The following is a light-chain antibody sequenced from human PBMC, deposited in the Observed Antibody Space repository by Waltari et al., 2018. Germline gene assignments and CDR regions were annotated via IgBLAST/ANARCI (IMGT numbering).Light chain of an antibody. Sequence: DIVMTQSPSTLSASVGDRVTITCRASQSIGDWMAWYQQEPGKAPKLLIYRASTLQSGVPSRFSGSGSGTEFTLTISSLQPDDFGSYYCQYYYLYSRGFGQGTKVEIK. CDR3: QYYYLYSRG. V-gene: IGKV1-5*03. CDR2: RAS. J-gene: IGKJ2*03. CDR1: QSIGDW.